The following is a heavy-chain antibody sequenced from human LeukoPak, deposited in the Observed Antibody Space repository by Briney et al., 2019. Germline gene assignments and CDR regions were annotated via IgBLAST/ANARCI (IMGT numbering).Heavy chain of an antibody. CDR2: INHSRST. CDR3: ARGLSHCSGGSCYKGVNWFDP. Sequence: SETLSLTCAVYGGSFSGYYWSWLRQPPGKGLEWIGEINHSRSTNYNPSLKSRVTISVDTSKNQFSLKLSSVTAADTAVYYCARGLSHCSGGSCYKGVNWFDPWGQGTLVTVSS. J-gene: IGHJ5*02. V-gene: IGHV4-34*01. D-gene: IGHD2-15*01. CDR1: GGSFSGYY.